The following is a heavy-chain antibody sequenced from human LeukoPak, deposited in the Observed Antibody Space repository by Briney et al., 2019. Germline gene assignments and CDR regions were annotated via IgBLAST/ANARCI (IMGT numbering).Heavy chain of an antibody. CDR1: GGSISSYY. D-gene: IGHD3-16*01. V-gene: IGHV4-4*07. J-gene: IGHJ2*01. Sequence: KSSETLSLTCTVSGGSISSYYWGWIRQPAGKGLEWIGRIYTSGSTNYNPSLKSRVTMSVDTSKNQFSLKLSSVTAADTAVYYCARGGKRLRALYPFDLWGCGTLVTVSS. CDR2: IYTSGST. CDR3: ARGGKRLRALYPFDL.